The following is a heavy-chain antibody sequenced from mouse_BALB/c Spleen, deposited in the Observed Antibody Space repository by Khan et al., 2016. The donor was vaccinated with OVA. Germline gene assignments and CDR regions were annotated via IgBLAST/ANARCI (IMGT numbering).Heavy chain of an antibody. V-gene: IGHV2-9*02. J-gene: IGHJ3*01. CDR1: GFSLSNYG. CDR3: ARAFYNGAWFAY. D-gene: IGHD1-3*01. Sequence: QVQLKESGPGLVAPSQTLSITCTVSGFSLSNYGVHWVRQPPGKGLEWLGVIWAGGSTNHNSALMSRLSISKDDSKRQVFLNMNSLQTDDTAMYYCARAFYNGAWFAYWGQGTLVTVSA. CDR2: IWAGGST.